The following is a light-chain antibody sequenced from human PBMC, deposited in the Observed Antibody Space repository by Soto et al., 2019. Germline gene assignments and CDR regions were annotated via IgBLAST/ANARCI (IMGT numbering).Light chain of an antibody. CDR3: SSYTSSSVV. CDR2: DVS. Sequence: QLVLTQPASVSGFPGQSITISCTGTSSDVGGYNYVSWYQQHPGKAPKLMIYDVSNRPSGVSNRFSGSKSGNTASLTISGLQAEDEADYYCSSYTSSSVVFGGGTQLTVL. CDR1: SSDVGGYNY. J-gene: IGLJ2*01. V-gene: IGLV2-14*01.